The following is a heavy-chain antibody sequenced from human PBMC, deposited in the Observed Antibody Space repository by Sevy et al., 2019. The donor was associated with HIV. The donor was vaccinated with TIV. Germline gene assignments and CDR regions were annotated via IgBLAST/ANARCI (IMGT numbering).Heavy chain of an antibody. J-gene: IGHJ5*02. D-gene: IGHD3-3*01. CDR2: IYHSGST. V-gene: IGHV4-30-2*01. CDR1: GGSISSGGYS. CDR3: ARGTTIFGVYPTQLDP. Sequence: SETLSLTCAVSGGSISSGGYSWSWIRQPPGKGLEWIGYIYHSGSTYYNPPLKSRVTISVDRSKNQFSLKLSSVTAADTAVYYCARGTTIFGVYPTQLDPWGQGTMVTVSS.